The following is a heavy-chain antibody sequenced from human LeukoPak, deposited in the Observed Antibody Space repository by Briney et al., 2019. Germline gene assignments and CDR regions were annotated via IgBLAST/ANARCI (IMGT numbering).Heavy chain of an antibody. CDR3: ARHRRKSIIGTVSSRGFDS. J-gene: IGHJ4*02. V-gene: IGHV5-51*01. CDR1: GYSFTSYW. Sequence: GESLKISCKGSGYSFTSYWIGWVRQMPGKGLEWMGIIYPGDSDTRYSPSFQGQVTISADKSISTAYLQWSSLKASDTAMYYCARHRRKSIIGTVSSRGFDSWGQGTLVTVSS. CDR2: IYPGDSDT. D-gene: IGHD3-10*01.